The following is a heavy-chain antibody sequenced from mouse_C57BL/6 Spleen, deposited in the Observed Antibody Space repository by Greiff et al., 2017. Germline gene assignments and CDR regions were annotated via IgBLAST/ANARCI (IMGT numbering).Heavy chain of an antibody. CDR3: ARSDSGYDMDY. V-gene: IGHV1-80*01. CDR2: IYPGDGDT. J-gene: IGHJ4*01. Sequence: VQLQQSGAELVKPGASVKISCKASGYAFSSYWMNWVKQRPGKGLEWIGQIYPGDGDTNYNGKFKGKATLTADKSSSTAYMQLSSLTSEDSAVYFCARSDSGYDMDYRGQGTSVTVSS. CDR1: GYAFSSYW.